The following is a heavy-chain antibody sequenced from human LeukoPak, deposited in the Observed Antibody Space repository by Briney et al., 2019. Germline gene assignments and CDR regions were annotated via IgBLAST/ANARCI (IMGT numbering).Heavy chain of an antibody. D-gene: IGHD2-2*01. CDR1: GFTFSSYS. Sequence: GGSLRLSCAASGFTFSSYSMNWVRQAPGKGLEWVSSISSSSSYIYYADSVKGRFTISRDNAKNSLYLQMNSLRAEDTAVYYCARDLPMLGYCSSTSCYLDYWGQGTLVTVSS. CDR2: ISSSSSYI. CDR3: ARDLPMLGYCSSTSCYLDY. V-gene: IGHV3-21*01. J-gene: IGHJ4*02.